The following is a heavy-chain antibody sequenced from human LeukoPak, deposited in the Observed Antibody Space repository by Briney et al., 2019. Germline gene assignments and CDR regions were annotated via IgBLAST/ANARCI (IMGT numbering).Heavy chain of an antibody. CDR1: GFSFSNYG. CDR3: ARDAGMVVPAPFRYNWFDP. D-gene: IGHD2-2*01. Sequence: PGGSLRLSCIVSGFSFSNYGMHWVRQAPGKGLEWVAVIWYDGSSQYYGDSVKGRFTISRDNSKNTLFLQMNSLRVEDTAVYYCARDAGMVVPAPFRYNWFDPWGQGTLVTVS. V-gene: IGHV3-33*01. J-gene: IGHJ5*02. CDR2: IWYDGSSQ.